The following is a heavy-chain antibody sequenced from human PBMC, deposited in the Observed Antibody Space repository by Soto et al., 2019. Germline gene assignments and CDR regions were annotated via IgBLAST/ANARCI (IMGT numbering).Heavy chain of an antibody. V-gene: IGHV4-39*02. CDR2: IYYSGST. CDR3: ALPKSGQYYYGMDV. J-gene: IGHJ6*02. D-gene: IGHD3-10*01. Sequence: SETLSLTCTVSGGSISSSSYYWGWIRQPPGKGLEWIGSIYYSGSTYYNPSLKSRVTISVDTSKNHFSLKLSSVSAPDTAVYYCALPKSGQYYYGMDVWGQGTTVTVSS. CDR1: GGSISSSSYY.